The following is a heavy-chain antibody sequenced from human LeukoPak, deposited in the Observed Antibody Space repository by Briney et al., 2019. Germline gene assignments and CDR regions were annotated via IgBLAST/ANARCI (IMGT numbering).Heavy chain of an antibody. CDR3: ARTIRRRDGYFDFDY. J-gene: IGHJ4*02. CDR1: GYTFTSYG. V-gene: IGHV1-18*01. Sequence: GASVKVSCKASGYTFTSYGIGWVRQAPGQGLEWMGWISAYNGNTNYAQKLQGRVTMTTDTSTSTAYMELRSLRSDDTAVYYCARTIRRRDGYFDFDYWGQGTLVTVSS. CDR2: ISAYNGNT. D-gene: IGHD5-24*01.